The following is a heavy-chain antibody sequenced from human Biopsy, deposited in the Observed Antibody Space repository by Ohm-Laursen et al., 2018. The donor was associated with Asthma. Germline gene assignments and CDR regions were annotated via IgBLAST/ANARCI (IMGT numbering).Heavy chain of an antibody. CDR3: ARDSYSSGLYDDFES. CDR1: GFTFGDYY. Sequence: SLRLSCAAFGFTFGDYYMSWIRQAPGKGLEWISYINGKSNSIEYADSVKGRFTISRDNAKNSLYLQMNSLRAEDTAVYYCARDSYSSGLYDDFESWGQGTLVTVSS. V-gene: IGHV3-11*01. CDR2: INGKSNSI. D-gene: IGHD6-19*01. J-gene: IGHJ4*02.